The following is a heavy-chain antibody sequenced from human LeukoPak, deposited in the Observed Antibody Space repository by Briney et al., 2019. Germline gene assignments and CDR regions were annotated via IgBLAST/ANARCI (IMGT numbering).Heavy chain of an antibody. CDR3: TRSGDSTPFDY. CDR1: GFTFSGSA. D-gene: IGHD1-14*01. V-gene: IGHV3-73*01. J-gene: IGHJ4*02. Sequence: GGSLRLSCAASGFTFSGSAMHWVRQASGKGLEWAGRIRSKANSYATAYAASVKGRFTISRDDSKNTAYLQMNSLKTEDTAVYYCTRSGDSTPFDYWGQGTLVTVSS. CDR2: IRSKANSYAT.